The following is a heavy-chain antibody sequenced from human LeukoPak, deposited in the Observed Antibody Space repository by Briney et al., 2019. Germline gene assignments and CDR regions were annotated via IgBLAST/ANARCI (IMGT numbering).Heavy chain of an antibody. CDR3: ARDGGYPTTDEGFDP. Sequence: GASVKVSCKASGYTFTSYDINWVRQATGQGLEWMGWMNPNSGNTGYAQKFQGRVTMTRNTSISTAYMELSSLRSEDTAVYFCARDGGYPTTDEGFDPWGLGTLVTVSS. CDR1: GYTFTSYD. CDR2: MNPNSGNT. V-gene: IGHV1-8*01. D-gene: IGHD5-12*01. J-gene: IGHJ5*02.